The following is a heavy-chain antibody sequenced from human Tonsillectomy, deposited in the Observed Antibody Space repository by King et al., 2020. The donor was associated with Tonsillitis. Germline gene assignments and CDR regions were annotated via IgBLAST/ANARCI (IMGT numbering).Heavy chain of an antibody. Sequence: QLVQSGPEVKKPGSSVKVSCKASGGTFSSYAISWVRQAPGQGLEWMGGIIPIFGTANYTQKFQGRAPITADESTSTAFMELSSLRSEDTAVYYCASGTHYDILTDYYDDYYYYGMDVWGQGTTVTVSS. V-gene: IGHV1-69*01. CDR1: GGTFSSYA. J-gene: IGHJ6*02. CDR2: IIPIFGTA. CDR3: ASGTHYDILTDYYDDYYYYGMDV. D-gene: IGHD3-9*01.